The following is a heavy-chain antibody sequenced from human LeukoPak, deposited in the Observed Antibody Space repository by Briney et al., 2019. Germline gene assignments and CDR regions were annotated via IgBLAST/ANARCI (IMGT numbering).Heavy chain of an antibody. V-gene: IGHV4-61*02. J-gene: IGHJ5*02. CDR3: ARDLFTSSWYRWFDP. CDR2: IYSSGST. CDR1: GGSISSGNYY. D-gene: IGHD6-13*01. Sequence: SETLSLTCTVSGGSISSGNYYWSWIRQPAGKGLEWIGRIYSSGSTNYNPSLKSRVTISEDTSKNQFSLKLTSVTAADTAVYYCARDLFTSSWYRWFDPWGQGTLVTVSS.